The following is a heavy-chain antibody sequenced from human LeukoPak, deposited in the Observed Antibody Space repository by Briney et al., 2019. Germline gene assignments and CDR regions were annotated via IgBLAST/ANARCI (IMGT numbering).Heavy chain of an antibody. CDR1: GYTFTSYD. D-gene: IGHD3-3*01. J-gene: IGHJ5*02. CDR2: MNPNSGNT. Sequence: ASVKVSCKASGYTFTSYDINWVRQATRQGLEWMGWMNPNSGNTGYAQKFQGRVTMTRNTSISTAYMELSSLRSEDTAVYYCARKDITRDRRITIFGPVMRKNWFDPWGQGTLVTVSS. CDR3: ARKDITRDRRITIFGPVMRKNWFDP. V-gene: IGHV1-8*01.